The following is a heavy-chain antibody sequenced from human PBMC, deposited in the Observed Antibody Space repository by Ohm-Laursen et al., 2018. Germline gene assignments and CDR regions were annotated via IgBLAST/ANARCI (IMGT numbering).Heavy chain of an antibody. CDR2: IKQDGGEK. CDR3: FSGPSWEI. J-gene: IGHJ3*02. Sequence: GSLRLSCAASGFTFSSYSMNWVRQAPGKGLEWVANIKQDGGEKNFADSVKGRFTISRDNAKNSLYLQMNSLRAEDTAVYYCFSGPSWEIWGQGTVVTVSS. V-gene: IGHV3-7*01. D-gene: IGHD1-26*01. CDR1: GFTFSSYS.